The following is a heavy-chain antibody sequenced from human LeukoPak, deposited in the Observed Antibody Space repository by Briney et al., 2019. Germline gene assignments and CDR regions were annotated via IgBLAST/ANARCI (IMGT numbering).Heavy chain of an antibody. V-gene: IGHV3-7*01. CDR3: ATRRCSIAACRASSHHCMDF. D-gene: IGHD2-2*01. J-gene: IGHJ6*03. CDR1: GFIFSDYW. CDR2: IRQDGSEG. Sequence: GGSLRLSCAASGFIFSDYWMTWVRQAPGKGLEWVANIRQDGSEGYHVDSVRGRFAVTRDNAKSSLYLQLNSLRAEDTAVYYCATRRCSIAACRASSHHCMDFWGKGTTVTVSS.